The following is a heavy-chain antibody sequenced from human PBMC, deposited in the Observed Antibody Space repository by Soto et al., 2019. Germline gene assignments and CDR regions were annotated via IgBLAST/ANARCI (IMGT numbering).Heavy chain of an antibody. J-gene: IGHJ6*03. Sequence: VQLVQSGAEVKKPGASVKVSCKTSGDSFNDYYIHWVRQAPGQGLEWMGWINPNGGVTKYAQKFQGWVTETSDTSIRTVYMELSSLRSDDTAVYYCARESGGAAATLDYYYFYMDVWGKGTTVTVSS. D-gene: IGHD1-26*01. CDR3: ARESGGAAATLDYYYFYMDV. CDR1: GDSFNDYY. V-gene: IGHV1-2*04. CDR2: INPNGGVT.